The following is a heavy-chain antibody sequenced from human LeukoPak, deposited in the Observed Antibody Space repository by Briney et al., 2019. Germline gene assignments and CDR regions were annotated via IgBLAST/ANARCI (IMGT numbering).Heavy chain of an antibody. D-gene: IGHD3-16*01. V-gene: IGHV1-46*01. CDR1: GYTFTSYY. CDR2: INPSGGST. Sequence: ASLKVSCKASGYTFTSYYMHWVRQAPGQGLEWMGIINPSGGSTSYAQKFQGRVTMTRDTSTSTVYMELSSVTAADTAVYYCARMGVGFYYYYYMDVWGKGTTVTVSS. J-gene: IGHJ6*03. CDR3: ARMGVGFYYYYYMDV.